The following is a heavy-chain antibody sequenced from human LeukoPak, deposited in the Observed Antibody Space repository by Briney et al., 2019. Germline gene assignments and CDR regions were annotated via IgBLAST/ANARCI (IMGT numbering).Heavy chain of an antibody. D-gene: IGHD3-3*01. V-gene: IGHV3-7*01. CDR2: IKQDGSEK. Sequence: GSLRLSCAGSGFTFSDFWMSWVRQAPGKGLEWVANIKQDGSEKYYVDSVKGRFTISRDNAKNSLYLQMNSLRAEDTAVYYCARDMTIFGVVLGAFDIWGQGTMVTVSS. CDR1: GFTFSDFW. J-gene: IGHJ3*02. CDR3: ARDMTIFGVVLGAFDI.